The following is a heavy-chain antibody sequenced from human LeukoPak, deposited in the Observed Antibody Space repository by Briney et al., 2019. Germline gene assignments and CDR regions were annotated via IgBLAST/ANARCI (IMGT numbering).Heavy chain of an antibody. V-gene: IGHV3-74*01. J-gene: IGHJ4*02. CDR2: IKSDGTGA. D-gene: IGHD6-13*01. CDR3: ASASSHRIAAGGDY. Sequence: GGSLRLSCAASGFSFSNYWMHWVREVPEKGLEWVSRIKSDGTGATYAGSVNGRFTISRDNAKNTLYLQMNSLRAEDTAVYYCASASSHRIAAGGDYWGQGTLVTVSS. CDR1: GFSFSNYW.